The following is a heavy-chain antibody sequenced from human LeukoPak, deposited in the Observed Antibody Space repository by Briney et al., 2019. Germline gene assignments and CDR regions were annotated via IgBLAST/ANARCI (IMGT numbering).Heavy chain of an antibody. J-gene: IGHJ5*02. CDR1: GGSISSYY. V-gene: IGHV4-59*01. D-gene: IGHD1-1*01. Sequence: SETLSLTCTVSGGSISSYYWSWLRQPPGKGLEGIGHIYGSGSTNYNPSLKSRVTLSVDTSKNQFSLKLSSVTAADTAVYYCAREGTSGTHLNWFDPWGQGTLVTVSS. CDR3: AREGTSGTHLNWFDP. CDR2: IYGSGST.